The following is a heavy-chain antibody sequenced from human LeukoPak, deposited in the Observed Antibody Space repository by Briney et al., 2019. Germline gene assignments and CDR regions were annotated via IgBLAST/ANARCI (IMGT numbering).Heavy chain of an antibody. CDR3: ARHPVVGVPAAITFDP. D-gene: IGHD2-2*01. CDR2: IYYSGST. J-gene: IGHJ5*02. CDR1: GGSISSSSYY. V-gene: IGHV4-39*01. Sequence: SETLSLTCTVSGGSISSSSYYWGWIRQPPGKGLEWIGSIYYSGSTYYNPSLKSRVTISVDTSKNQFSLKLSSVTAADTAVYHCARHPVVGVPAAITFDPWGQGTLVTVSS.